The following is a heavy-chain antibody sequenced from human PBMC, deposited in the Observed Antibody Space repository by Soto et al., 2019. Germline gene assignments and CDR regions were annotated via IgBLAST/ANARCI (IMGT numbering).Heavy chain of an antibody. CDR3: TRWDGYADG. J-gene: IGHJ6*02. Sequence: ELQLSESGGGLVQPGGSLRLSCVGTGYSFITAATTWVRQAPGKGLEWISGISVSSDKTFYLDSVRGRFTISRDNSKNTLYLQMNSLRDEDTAVYYCTRWDGYADGWGQGTTVIVSS. CDR2: ISVSSDKT. V-gene: IGHV3-23*01. D-gene: IGHD1-26*01. CDR1: GYSFITAA.